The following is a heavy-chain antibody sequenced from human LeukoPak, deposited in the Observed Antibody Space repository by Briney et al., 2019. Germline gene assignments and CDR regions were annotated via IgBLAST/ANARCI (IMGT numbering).Heavy chain of an antibody. Sequence: SETLSLTCAVYGGSFSGYYWSWIRQPPGKGLEWIGEINHSGSTNYNPSLKSRVTISVDTSKNQFSLKLSSVTAADTAVYYCAGGPSGWYRNWGQGTLVTVPS. D-gene: IGHD6-19*01. J-gene: IGHJ4*02. CDR2: INHSGST. CDR3: AGGPSGWYRN. V-gene: IGHV4-34*01. CDR1: GGSFSGYY.